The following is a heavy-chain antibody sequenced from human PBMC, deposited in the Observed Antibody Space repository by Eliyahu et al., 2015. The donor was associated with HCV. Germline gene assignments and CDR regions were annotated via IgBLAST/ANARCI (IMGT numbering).Heavy chain of an antibody. CDR2: IIPMFGTA. CDR1: GGTFSTFA. J-gene: IGHJ1*01. D-gene: IGHD6-19*01. CDR3: ARDLGRSGNTNGWYCAN. V-gene: IGHV1-69*01. Sequence: QVQLVQSGSEVKKPGSSVKVSCKASGGTFSTFAISWVRQXPGXGLEWMGGIIPMFGTAKYAQNFQDRVRITADEVTTTAYMELSSLRSEDTAVYYCARDLGRSGNTNGWYCANWGQGTLVTVSS.